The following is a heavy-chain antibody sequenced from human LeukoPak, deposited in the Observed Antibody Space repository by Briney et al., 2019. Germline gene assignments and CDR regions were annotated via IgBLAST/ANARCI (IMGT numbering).Heavy chain of an antibody. CDR3: ARGRPKYYYGSAPSNYFDY. V-gene: IGHV4-34*01. J-gene: IGHJ4*02. Sequence: SETLSLTCAVYGGSFSGYYWSWIRQPPGKGLEWIGEINHSGSTNYNPSLKSRVTISVDTSKNQFSLKLSSVTAADTAVYYCARGRPKYYYGSAPSNYFDYWGQGTLVTVSS. D-gene: IGHD3-10*01. CDR2: INHSGST. CDR1: GGSFSGYY.